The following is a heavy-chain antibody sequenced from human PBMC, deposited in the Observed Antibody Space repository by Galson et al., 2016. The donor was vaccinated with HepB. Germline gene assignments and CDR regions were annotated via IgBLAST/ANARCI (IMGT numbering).Heavy chain of an antibody. CDR2: IYYSGST. Sequence: PLSLTCTVSGASISSDGYYWSWIRQHPGKGLEWIGYIYYSGSTYYNPSLKSRVTIEVDTSKKQFSLRLSSVTAADTAVYYCARSRRGAPFVYWGQGTLVTVSS. CDR3: ARSRRGAPFVY. V-gene: IGHV4-31*03. J-gene: IGHJ4*02. D-gene: IGHD1-26*01. CDR1: GASISSDGYY.